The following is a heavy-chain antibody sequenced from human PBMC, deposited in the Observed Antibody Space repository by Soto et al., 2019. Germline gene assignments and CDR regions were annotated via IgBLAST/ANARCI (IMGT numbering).Heavy chain of an antibody. V-gene: IGHV3-23*01. CDR3: TKGWLDY. CDR2: ISDSGGST. D-gene: IGHD2-15*01. Sequence: EVYLLDSGGGLVQPGGSLRVSCVASRFTFDNYVMSWVRQAPGKGLEWVSSISDSGGSTYYADSVKGRFTISRDNSKNTRHLQMNSLRAEDTAVYYCTKGWLDYWGQGTLVTVSS. CDR1: RFTFDNYV. J-gene: IGHJ4*02.